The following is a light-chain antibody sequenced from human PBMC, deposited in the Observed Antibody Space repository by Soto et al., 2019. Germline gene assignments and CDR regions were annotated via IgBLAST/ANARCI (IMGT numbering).Light chain of an antibody. CDR2: GAS. V-gene: IGKV3-15*01. Sequence: EIVMTQSPATLSVSPGEGVTLSCRASQSVSSNLAWYQQRPGQAPRLLIYGASTRATGIPARFSGSGSGTEFTLTLSRVEPDDFAVYYCQQYGSSGTFGQGTKVDIK. J-gene: IGKJ1*01. CDR3: QQYGSSGT. CDR1: QSVSSN.